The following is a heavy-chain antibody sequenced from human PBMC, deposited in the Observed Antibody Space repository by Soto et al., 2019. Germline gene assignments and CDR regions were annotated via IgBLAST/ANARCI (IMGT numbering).Heavy chain of an antibody. CDR3: ARADTIFGVWYFDL. CDR2: IYYSGST. V-gene: IGHV4-30-4*01. D-gene: IGHD3-3*01. CDR1: GGSISSGDYY. J-gene: IGHJ2*01. Sequence: QVQLQESGPGLVKPSQTLSLTCTVSGGSISSGDYYWSWIRQPPGKGLEWIGYIYYSGSTYYNPSRKSRVTISVDTSKNQCALKLSSVTAADTAVYYCARADTIFGVWYFDLWGRGTLVTVSS.